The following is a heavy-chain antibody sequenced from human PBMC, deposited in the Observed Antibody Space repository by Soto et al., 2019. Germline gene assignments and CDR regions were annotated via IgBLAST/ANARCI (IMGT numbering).Heavy chain of an antibody. D-gene: IGHD7-27*01. V-gene: IGHV3-15*07. CDR2: IKTKGEGGTM. J-gene: IGHJ4*02. CDR1: GLTLSHAW. Sequence: EVQLVESGGGFVEPGGSLRLSCVGSGLTLSHAWMTWVGQAPGKGLEWVGRIKTKGEGGTMDYAAPVKGRFSVSRDDSENTLYLHMSLLHSEDTAMYSCGADLRRVRTNWGFDYWGQGTLVTFSS. CDR3: GADLRRVRTNWGFDY.